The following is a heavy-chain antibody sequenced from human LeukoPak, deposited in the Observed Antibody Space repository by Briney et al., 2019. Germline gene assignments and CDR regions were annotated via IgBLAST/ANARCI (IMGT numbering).Heavy chain of an antibody. CDR2: INSDGSRT. J-gene: IGHJ3*02. Sequence: GGSLRLSCAASGFTFTSYWMHWVRQAPGKGLVWVSRINSDGSRTTYADSVKGRFTISRDNAKNSLYLQMNSLRAEDTAVYYCARPTLFIVGGDDAFDIWGQGTMVTVSS. V-gene: IGHV3-74*01. D-gene: IGHD1-26*01. CDR1: GFTFTSYW. CDR3: ARPTLFIVGGDDAFDI.